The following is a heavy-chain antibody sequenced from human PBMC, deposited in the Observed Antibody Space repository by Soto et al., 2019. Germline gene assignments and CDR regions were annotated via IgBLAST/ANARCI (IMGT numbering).Heavy chain of an antibody. J-gene: IGHJ4*02. CDR2: IYHSGST. CDR1: GGSISSSNW. Sequence: QVQLQESGPGLVKPSGTLSLTCAVSGGSISSSNWWSWVRQPPGKGLEWIGEIYHSGSTNYNPSPKSPVTLSVGKSKDPFPLKLRSVTAADTAGYYCGRIAVAGTHFDYWGQGTLVTVSS. CDR3: GRIAVAGTHFDY. D-gene: IGHD6-19*01. V-gene: IGHV4-4*02.